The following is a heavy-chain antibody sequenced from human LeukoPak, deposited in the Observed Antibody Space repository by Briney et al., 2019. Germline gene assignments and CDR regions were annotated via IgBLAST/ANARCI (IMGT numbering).Heavy chain of an antibody. CDR2: INPNSGGT. J-gene: IGHJ3*02. CDR3: ARAITGTTEGAFDI. CDR1: GYTFTGYY. V-gene: IGHV1-2*02. D-gene: IGHD1-14*01. Sequence: ASVKVSRKASGYTFTGYYMHWVRQAPGQGLEWMGWINPNSGGTNYAQKFQGRVTMTRDTSISTAYMELSRLRSDDTAVYYCARAITGTTEGAFDIWGQGTMVTVSS.